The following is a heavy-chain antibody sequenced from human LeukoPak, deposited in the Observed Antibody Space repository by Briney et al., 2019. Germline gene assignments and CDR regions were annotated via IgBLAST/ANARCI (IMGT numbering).Heavy chain of an antibody. CDR2: IYYSGST. J-gene: IGHJ4*02. CDR3: ARAHSLDYELGY. D-gene: IGHD3/OR15-3a*01. CDR1: GGSISSSSYY. V-gene: IGHV4-39*07. Sequence: SETLSLTCTVSGGSISSSSYYWGWIRQPPGKGLEWIGSIYYSGSTYYNPSLKSRVTISVDTSKNQFSLKLSSVTAADTAVYYCARAHSLDYELGYWGQGTLVTVSS.